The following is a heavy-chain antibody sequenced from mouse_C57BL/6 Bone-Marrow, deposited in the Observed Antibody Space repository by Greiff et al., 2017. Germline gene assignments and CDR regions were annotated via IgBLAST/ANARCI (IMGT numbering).Heavy chain of an antibody. CDR2: IYPRDGST. V-gene: IGHV1-78*01. J-gene: IGHJ3*01. CDR1: GYTFTDHT. Sequence: VKLQESDAELVKPGASVKISCKVSGYTFTDHTIHWMKQRPEQGLEWIGYIYPRDGSTKYNEKFKGKATLTADKSSSTAYMQLNSLTSEDSAVYFCAIYDGYYGFAYWGQGTLVTVSA. D-gene: IGHD2-3*01. CDR3: AIYDGYYGFAY.